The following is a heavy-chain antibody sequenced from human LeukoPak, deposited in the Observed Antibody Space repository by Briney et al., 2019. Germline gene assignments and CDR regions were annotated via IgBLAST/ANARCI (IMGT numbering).Heavy chain of an antibody. CDR1: GGSFSGYY. CDR3: ARSPSYCSSTSCYPSRSPHWFDP. J-gene: IGHJ5*02. CDR2: INHSGSN. Sequence: KPSETLSLTCAVYGGSFSGYYWSWIRQPPGKGLEWVGEINHSGSNNYNPSLKSRVTISVDTSKNQFSLKLSSVTAADTAVYYCARSPSYCSSTSCYPSRSPHWFDPWGQGTLVTVSS. V-gene: IGHV4-34*01. D-gene: IGHD2-2*01.